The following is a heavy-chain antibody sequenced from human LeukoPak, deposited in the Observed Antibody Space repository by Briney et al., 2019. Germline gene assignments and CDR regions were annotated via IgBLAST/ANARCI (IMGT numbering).Heavy chain of an antibody. Sequence: SETLSLTCSVSGGSISSSSYYWGWIRQTPGKGLVWIGSINYSGGSYYNPSLKSRVTISVDTSKNQISLKLSSVIAADAALYYCTTQGTSDWNLIDYWGQGTLVTVSS. J-gene: IGHJ4*02. CDR3: TTQGTSDWNLIDY. CDR1: GGSISSSSYY. V-gene: IGHV4-39*01. CDR2: INYSGGS. D-gene: IGHD1-1*01.